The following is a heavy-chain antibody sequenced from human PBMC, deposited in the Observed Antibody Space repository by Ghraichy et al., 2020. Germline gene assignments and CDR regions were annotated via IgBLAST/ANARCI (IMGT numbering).Heavy chain of an antibody. J-gene: IGHJ4*02. V-gene: IGHV3-30*02. CDR2: IWYDGSDK. CDR3: VRDVGTGSHKHFDH. D-gene: IGHD1-26*01. Sequence: GGSLRLSCAASGFTFGSYGMHWVRQAPGKGLEWVSYIWYDGSDKFCADSVKGRFTVSRDNSKNTLSLQMNSLRPEDTAVYYCVRDVGTGSHKHFDHWGPGALVTVSS. CDR1: GFTFGSYG.